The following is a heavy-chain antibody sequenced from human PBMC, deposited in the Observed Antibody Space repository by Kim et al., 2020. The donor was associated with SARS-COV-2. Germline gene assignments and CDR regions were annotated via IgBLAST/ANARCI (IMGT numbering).Heavy chain of an antibody. CDR1: GFTFSNYW. D-gene: IGHD1-20*01. CDR2: INSDGSST. J-gene: IGHJ4*02. CDR3: ARGEYNTPGGDY. V-gene: IGHV3-74*01. Sequence: GGSLRLSCVASGFTFSNYWMHWVRQAPDKGLVWVSRINSDGSSTSNADSVKGRFTISRDNAKNTLYLQMNSLRAEDTAVYYCARGEYNTPGGDYWGQGTLVTVSS.